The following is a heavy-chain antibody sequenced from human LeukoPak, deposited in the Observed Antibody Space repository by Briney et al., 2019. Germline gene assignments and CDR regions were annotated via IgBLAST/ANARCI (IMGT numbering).Heavy chain of an antibody. CDR3: VGAAAFGY. D-gene: IGHD6-13*01. CDR1: GGSISSYY. V-gene: IGHV4-59*12. CDR2: IYYSGST. J-gene: IGHJ4*02. Sequence: SETLSLTCTVSGGSISSYYWSWIRQPPGKGLEWIGYIYYSGSTNYNPSLKSRVTISVDKSKNQFSLKLSSVTAADTAVYYCVGAAAFGYWGRGTLVTVSS.